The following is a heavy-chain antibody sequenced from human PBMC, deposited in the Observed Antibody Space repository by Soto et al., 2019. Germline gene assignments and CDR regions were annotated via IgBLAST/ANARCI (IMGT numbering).Heavy chain of an antibody. J-gene: IGHJ4*02. CDR3: ARSIVVVTALDY. Sequence: ASVKVSCKASGYTLTSYAMHWVCQAPGQRLEWMGWINAGNGNTKYSQKFQGRVTITRDTSASTAYMELSSLRSEDTAVYYCARSIVVVTALDYWGQGTLVTVSS. CDR1: GYTLTSYA. V-gene: IGHV1-3*01. D-gene: IGHD2-21*02. CDR2: INAGNGNT.